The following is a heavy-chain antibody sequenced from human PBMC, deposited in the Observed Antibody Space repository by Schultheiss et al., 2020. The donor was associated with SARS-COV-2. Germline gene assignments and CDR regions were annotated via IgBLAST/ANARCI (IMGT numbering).Heavy chain of an antibody. CDR2: IYYSGST. V-gene: IGHV4-30-4*08. J-gene: IGHJ2*01. D-gene: IGHD3-22*01. Sequence: SETLSLTCTVSGGSISSGGYYWSWIRQPPGKGLEWIGYIYYSGSTSYNPSLKSRVTISVDTSKNQFSLKLSSMTAADTAVYYCARGAVDGENVYYYDSSGYPRPYWYFDLWGRGTLVTVSS. CDR3: ARGAVDGENVYYYDSSGYPRPYWYFDL. CDR1: GGSISSGGYY.